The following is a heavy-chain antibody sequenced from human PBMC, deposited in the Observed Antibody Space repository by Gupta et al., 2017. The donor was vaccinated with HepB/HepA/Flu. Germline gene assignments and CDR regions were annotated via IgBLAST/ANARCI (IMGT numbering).Heavy chain of an antibody. CDR3: VRVDMS. J-gene: IGHJ5*02. CDR1: GFSFSNDW. D-gene: IGHD2-2*03. Sequence: EVQLEESGGGLVQPGGSLRLFCAASGFSFSNDWMNWVRQVSGKGLEWVANINPDGSLRRYVDAVKGRFIISRDNAKNSVYLQLNSLRVEDTAVYYCVRVDMSWGQGTLVTVS. V-gene: IGHV3-7*01. CDR2: INPDGSLR.